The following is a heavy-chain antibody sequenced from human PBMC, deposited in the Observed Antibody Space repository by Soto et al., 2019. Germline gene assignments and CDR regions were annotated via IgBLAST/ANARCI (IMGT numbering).Heavy chain of an antibody. CDR3: AKYPRSGYDSIPYPDY. J-gene: IGHJ4*02. V-gene: IGHV3-23*01. CDR1: GFTFSSYA. Sequence: EVQLLESGGGLVQPGGSLRLSCAASGFTFSSYAMSWVRQAPGKGLEWVSAISGSGGSTYYADSVKGRFTISRDNSKNTLYLQMNSLRAEDTAVYYCAKYPRSGYDSIPYPDYWGQGTLVTVSS. CDR2: ISGSGGST. D-gene: IGHD5-12*01.